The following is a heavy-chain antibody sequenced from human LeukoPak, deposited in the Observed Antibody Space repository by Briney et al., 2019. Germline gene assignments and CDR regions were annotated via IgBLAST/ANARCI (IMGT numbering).Heavy chain of an antibody. V-gene: IGHV4-39*07. CDR1: GDSISSGNYY. D-gene: IGHD3-10*01. CDR3: ARVRSNGSGSYYHNWFDP. J-gene: IGHJ5*02. Sequence: PSETLSLTCTVSGDSISSGNYYWGWIRQPPGKGLEWIGSIYYSGSTNYNPSLKSRVTISVDTSKNQCSLTLSSVTAADTAVYYCARVRSNGSGSYYHNWFDPWGQGTLVTVSS. CDR2: IYYSGST.